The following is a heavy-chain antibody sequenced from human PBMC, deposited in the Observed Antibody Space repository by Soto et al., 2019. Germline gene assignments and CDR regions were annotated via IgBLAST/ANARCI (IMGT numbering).Heavy chain of an antibody. Sequence: SETLSLTCNVSGGSISNYYCTWIRQSPEKGLEWIGYMYYNGNINYNPSLKSRVTISIDTSKNQFSLTLKSVTAADTAVYYCASGGNWFDPWGQGVLVTVSS. J-gene: IGHJ5*02. CDR1: GGSISNYY. V-gene: IGHV4-59*01. CDR3: ASGGNWFDP. D-gene: IGHD3-16*01. CDR2: MYYNGNI.